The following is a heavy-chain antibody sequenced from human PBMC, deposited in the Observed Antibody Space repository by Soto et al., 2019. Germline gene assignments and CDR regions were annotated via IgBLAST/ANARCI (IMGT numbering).Heavy chain of an antibody. J-gene: IGHJ4*02. Sequence: QVQLVQSGAEVKEPGASVKVSCKASGYTFITYGMSWVRQAPGQGLDWMGWISTYNGDTKYADRLQGRVTMTIDTTAGTAYMELRSLRTDDTAVYYCARGPTDYYDKSGVYSLDYWGQGTLVTVSS. CDR2: ISTYNGDT. V-gene: IGHV1-18*01. CDR1: GYTFITYG. CDR3: ARGPTDYYDKSGVYSLDY. D-gene: IGHD3-22*01.